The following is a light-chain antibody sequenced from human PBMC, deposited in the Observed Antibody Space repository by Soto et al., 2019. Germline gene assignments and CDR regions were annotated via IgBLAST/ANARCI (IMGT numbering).Light chain of an antibody. CDR2: AAS. Sequence: DIQMTQSPSSLSASVGDRVTITCRASQSISTYLNWYQQKPGKAPKVLIYAASSLQSGVPSRFSGSGSGTDFTLAIRSLQPEDSATYYCQQSYRTPPWTFGQGTKVDIK. CDR3: QQSYRTPPWT. CDR1: QSISTY. J-gene: IGKJ1*01. V-gene: IGKV1-39*01.